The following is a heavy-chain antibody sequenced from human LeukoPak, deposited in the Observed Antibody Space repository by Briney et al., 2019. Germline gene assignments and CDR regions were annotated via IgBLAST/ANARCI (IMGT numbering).Heavy chain of an antibody. V-gene: IGHV3-7*03. J-gene: IGHJ6*02. CDR1: GFRLSDXW. D-gene: IGHD2-8*01. CDR3: ARRSNAVCTLGMDV. CDR2: ISHDGSEK. Sequence: GGSLRLSCAASGFRLSDXWMSWLSQAPGKGLEWVTNISHDGSEKYYVDSARGRFTISRDNAKHSLYLEMNSLRAEDTAVYYCARRSNAVCTLGMDVWGQGTTVTVSS.